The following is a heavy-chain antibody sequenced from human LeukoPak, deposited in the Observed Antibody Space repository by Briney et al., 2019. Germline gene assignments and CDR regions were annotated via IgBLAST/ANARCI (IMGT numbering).Heavy chain of an antibody. CDR2: MNPNSGNT. CDR1: GYTFTSYD. V-gene: IGHV1-8*01. D-gene: IGHD1-26*01. CDR3: ARGSKAGIVGATSEFDP. J-gene: IGHJ5*02. Sequence: ASVKVSCKASGYTFTSYDINWVRRATGQRLEWMGWMNPNSGNTGYAQKFQGRVTMTRNTSISTAYMELSSLRSEDTAVYYCARGSKAGIVGATSEFDPWGQGTLVTVSS.